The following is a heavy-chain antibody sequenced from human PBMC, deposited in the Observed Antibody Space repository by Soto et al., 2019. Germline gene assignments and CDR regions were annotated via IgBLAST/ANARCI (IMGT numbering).Heavy chain of an antibody. V-gene: IGHV1-69*12. D-gene: IGHD2-2*01. J-gene: IGHJ6*02. CDR3: ARHVPPAGYYYGLDV. CDR1: GGTFSSYA. CDR2: IIPIFGTA. Sequence: QVQLVQSGAEVKKPGSSVKVSYKASGGTFSSYAISWVRQAPGQGLEWMGGIIPIFGTANYAQKFQGRVTITADEPTSTAYMELSSLRSEDTAVYYCARHVPPAGYYYGLDVWGQGTTVTVSS.